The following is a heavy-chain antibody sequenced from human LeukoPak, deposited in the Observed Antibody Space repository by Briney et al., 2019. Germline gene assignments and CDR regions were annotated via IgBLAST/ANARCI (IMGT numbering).Heavy chain of an antibody. V-gene: IGHV1-69*13. CDR1: GGTFSSYA. Sequence: ASVKVSCKASGGTFSSYAISWVRQAPGQGLEWMGGIIPIFGTANYAQKFQGRVTITADESTSTAYMEMSSLRSEDTAVYYCASPIKYYDFWSGYPPFDYWGQGTLVTVSS. D-gene: IGHD3-3*01. CDR2: IIPIFGTA. CDR3: ASPIKYYDFWSGYPPFDY. J-gene: IGHJ4*01.